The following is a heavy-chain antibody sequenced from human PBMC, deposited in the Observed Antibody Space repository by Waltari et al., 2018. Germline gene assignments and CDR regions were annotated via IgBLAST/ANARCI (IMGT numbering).Heavy chain of an antibody. CDR3: ARDPGYTSSWYYFDL. CDR1: GFTFSSYT. V-gene: IGHV3-48*02. CDR2: SRSSSSTI. D-gene: IGHD6-13*01. J-gene: IGHJ4*02. Sequence: EVQLVESGGGLVQPGGSLRLSCAASGFTFSSYTMNWVRQAPGKGLGWLSYSRSSSSTISYEDSVKGRFTISRDNAKNSLHLQMNSLRDEDTAVYYCARDPGYTSSWYYFDLWGQGTLVSVSS.